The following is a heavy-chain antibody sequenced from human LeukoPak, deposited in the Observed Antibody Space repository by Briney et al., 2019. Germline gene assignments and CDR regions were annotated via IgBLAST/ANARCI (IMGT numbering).Heavy chain of an antibody. Sequence: SETLSLTCTVSGGSISSSSYYWGWIRQPPGKGLEWIGSIYYSGSTYYSPSLKSRVTISVDTSKNQFSLKLSSVTASDTAVYYCARQGWFGELLSPLDYWGQGTLVTVSS. CDR2: IYYSGST. D-gene: IGHD3-10*01. J-gene: IGHJ4*02. CDR3: ARQGWFGELLSPLDY. CDR1: GGSISSSSYY. V-gene: IGHV4-39*01.